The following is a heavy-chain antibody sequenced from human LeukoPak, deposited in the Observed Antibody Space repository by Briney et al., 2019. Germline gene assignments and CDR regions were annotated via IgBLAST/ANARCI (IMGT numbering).Heavy chain of an antibody. D-gene: IGHD3-16*01. CDR2: ISISSSYI. V-gene: IGHV3-21*01. Sequence: GGSLRLSCAASGFTFSRYSMNWVRQAPGKGLEWVSSISISSSYIYYADSVKGRFTMSRDNAKNSLYLQVNSLRAEDTAVYYCARRAGGLARNNWFDPWGQGTLVTVSS. J-gene: IGHJ5*02. CDR3: ARRAGGLARNNWFDP. CDR1: GFTFSRYS.